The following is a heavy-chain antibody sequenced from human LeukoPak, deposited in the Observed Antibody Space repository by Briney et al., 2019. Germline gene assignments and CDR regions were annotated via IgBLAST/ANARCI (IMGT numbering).Heavy chain of an antibody. CDR3: ARRGGYNQGYYYYYHVDV. J-gene: IGHJ6*02. Sequence: GESLKISCKGSGFSFTSYWIGWARQMPGKGLEWMGIIYPGDSDTRYSPSFQGQVTISADKSISTAYLQWSSLKASGTAMYYCARRGGYNQGYYYYYHVDVWGQGTTVTVSS. CDR2: IYPGDSDT. D-gene: IGHD5-24*01. V-gene: IGHV5-51*01. CDR1: GFSFTSYW.